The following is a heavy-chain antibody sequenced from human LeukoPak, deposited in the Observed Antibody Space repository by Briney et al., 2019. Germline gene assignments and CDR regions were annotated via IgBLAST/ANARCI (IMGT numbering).Heavy chain of an antibody. CDR2: ITRPGSST. Sequence: GGSLRLSCSASGFTLSGAASTWVRQASGKGLEWVSTITRPGSSTYYSDSVKGRFTISRDSARNTLFLQMNGLRLDDSAIYYCAKDVGGRLGPWGQGALVTVSS. CDR3: AKDVGGRLGP. V-gene: IGHV3-23*01. CDR1: GFTLSGAA. D-gene: IGHD1-26*01. J-gene: IGHJ5*02.